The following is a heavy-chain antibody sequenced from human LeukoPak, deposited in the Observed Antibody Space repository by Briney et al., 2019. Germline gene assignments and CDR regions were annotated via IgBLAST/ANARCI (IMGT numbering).Heavy chain of an antibody. D-gene: IGHD2-15*01. Sequence: SETLSLICTVSGASISSYYWSWIRQPPGKGLEWIGDIYYSGSIKYNPSLKSRVTMSVDTSKNQFSLKLSSVTAADTAIYYCARDSSDIRSLIAHWGQGTLVTVSS. J-gene: IGHJ1*01. V-gene: IGHV4-59*01. CDR3: ARDSSDIRSLIAH. CDR2: IYYSGSI. CDR1: GASISSYY.